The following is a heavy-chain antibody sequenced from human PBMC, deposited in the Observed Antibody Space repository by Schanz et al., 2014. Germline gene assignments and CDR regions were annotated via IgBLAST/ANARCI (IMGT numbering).Heavy chain of an antibody. CDR2: ISVYHGHT. CDR3: VSAAGGAFGDCHGMDV. D-gene: IGHD3-10*01. CDR1: GYIFGSHG. V-gene: IGHV1-18*01. J-gene: IGHJ6*02. Sequence: QLMQSGSEVRKPGASVKVSCKASGYIFGSHGMTWVRQAPGQGLEWMGWISVYHGHTNYAEKVHGRVRMTTDRDTSTAYMELRRMRSGAEDVYYYVSAAGGAFGDCHGMDVWGQGTAVTVSS.